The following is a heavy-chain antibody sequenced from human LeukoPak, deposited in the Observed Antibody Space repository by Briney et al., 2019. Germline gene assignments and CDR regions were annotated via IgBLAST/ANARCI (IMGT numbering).Heavy chain of an antibody. CDR1: GDSVSTNSAA. CDR3: ARGGRSTAWYWIDY. D-gene: IGHD2-8*02. J-gene: IGHJ4*02. V-gene: IGHV6-1*01. Sequence: SQTRSLTCGISGDSVSTNSAAWNWIRQSPSRGLEWLARTYYRSKWNYDYAVSVKSRVIIRADTSKNQVSLQLSSVTPEDTAVYCCARGGRSTAWYWIDYWGQGTLVTVSS. CDR2: TYYRSKWNY.